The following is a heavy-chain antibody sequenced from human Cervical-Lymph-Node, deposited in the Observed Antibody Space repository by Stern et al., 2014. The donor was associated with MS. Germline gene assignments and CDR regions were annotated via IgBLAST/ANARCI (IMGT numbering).Heavy chain of an antibody. CDR3: ARSGYSNNGDDAFDI. CDR2: IFDVWSP. CDR1: GVSVSDHY. V-gene: IGHV4-59*02. Sequence: QVQLQESGPGLVKPSETLSLTCTVSGVSVSDHYWRWLRQPPGQGLAWIAYIFDVWSPNYSPPLKSRATISVHPSKNQFSLTLTSVTAADTAVYYCARSGYSNNGDDAFDIWGQGTMVIVAS. J-gene: IGHJ3*02. D-gene: IGHD5-12*01.